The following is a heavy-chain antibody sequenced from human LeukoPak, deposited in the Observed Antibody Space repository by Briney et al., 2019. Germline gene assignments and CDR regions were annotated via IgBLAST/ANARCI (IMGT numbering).Heavy chain of an antibody. V-gene: IGHV3-23*01. CDR3: AIDPRGSGRNWFDP. CDR1: GFTFSSYA. CDR2: ISGSGGST. Sequence: GGSLRLSCAASGFTFSSYAMSWVRQAPGKGLEWVSAISGSGGSTYYADSVKGRFTISRGNSKNTLYLQMNSLRAEDTAVYYCAIDPRGSGRNWFDPWGQGTLVTVSS. D-gene: IGHD3-10*01. J-gene: IGHJ5*02.